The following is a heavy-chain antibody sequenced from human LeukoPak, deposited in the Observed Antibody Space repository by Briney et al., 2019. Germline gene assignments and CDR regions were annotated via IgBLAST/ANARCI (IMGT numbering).Heavy chain of an antibody. J-gene: IGHJ3*02. CDR1: GLTFSAYA. CDR3: ARQSRTCSGDSCYQLDAFDI. D-gene: IGHD2-15*01. Sequence: PGGSLRLSCATSGLTFSAYAMKWVRQAPNKALEWVSGIGESGGNTYYADSVKGRFTISRDNSKNTLYLQMNSLKTEDTAVYYCARQSRTCSGDSCYQLDAFDIWGHGTMVTVSS. V-gene: IGHV3-23*01. CDR2: IGESGGNT.